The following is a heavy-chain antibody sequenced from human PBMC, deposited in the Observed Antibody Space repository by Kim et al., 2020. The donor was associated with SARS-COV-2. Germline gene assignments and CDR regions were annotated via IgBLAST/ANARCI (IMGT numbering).Heavy chain of an antibody. J-gene: IGHJ4*02. CDR2: ISRDSSDI. CDR3: AKIPTMTTQGDF. CDR1: GFTFSSYT. D-gene: IGHD4-17*01. Sequence: GGSLRLSCAASGFTFSSYTMNWVRQAPGKGLEWVSSISRDSSDIYYADSVKGRFTISRDNTQSSLFLQMNSLRVEDTAVYFCAKIPTMTTQGDFWGQGTL. V-gene: IGHV3-21*01.